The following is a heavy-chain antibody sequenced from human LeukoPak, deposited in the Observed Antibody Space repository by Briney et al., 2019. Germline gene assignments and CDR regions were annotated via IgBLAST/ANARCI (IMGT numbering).Heavy chain of an antibody. V-gene: IGHV3-30*02. CDR2: IRYDGSLL. J-gene: IGHJ4*02. CDR1: GFPFTSYA. D-gene: IGHD3-22*01. Sequence: GGSLTHSCSASGFPFTSYAMHWARQAPGKGLEWVSFIRYDGSLLFYTHSVKGRFTVSRDNSKNTLYLQMHSLRAEDTAVYYSVKDGSSSFYYYFDYWGQGALVTVSS. CDR3: VKDGSSSFYYYFDY.